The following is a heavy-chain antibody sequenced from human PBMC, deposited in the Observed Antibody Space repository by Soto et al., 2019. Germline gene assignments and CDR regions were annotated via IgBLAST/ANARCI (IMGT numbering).Heavy chain of an antibody. CDR3: AREGSAPYYYYGMDV. CDR1: GYTFTAYG. CDR2: INGYNGNT. Sequence: DSVKASCKASGYTFTAYGISWVRQAPEQGLEWMGWINGYNGNTDYPQKLQGRATMTTDTSTSTAYMALRSLRSDDTAVYYCAREGSAPYYYYGMDVWGQGTTVTVSS. J-gene: IGHJ6*02. V-gene: IGHV1-18*01. D-gene: IGHD6-19*01.